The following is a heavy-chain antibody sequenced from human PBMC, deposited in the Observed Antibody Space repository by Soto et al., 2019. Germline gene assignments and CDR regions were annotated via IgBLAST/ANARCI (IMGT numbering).Heavy chain of an antibody. V-gene: IGHV4-34*01. CDR1: GGSFSGYY. Sequence: QVQLQQWGAGLLKPSETLSLTCAVYGGSFSGYYWSWIRQPPGKGLEWIGEINHSGSTNYNPSLKSRVTISVDTSKNQFSLKLSSVTAADTAVYYCARLTRIAVAGTPFDYCGQGTLVTVSS. D-gene: IGHD6-19*01. CDR3: ARLTRIAVAGTPFDY. CDR2: INHSGST. J-gene: IGHJ4*02.